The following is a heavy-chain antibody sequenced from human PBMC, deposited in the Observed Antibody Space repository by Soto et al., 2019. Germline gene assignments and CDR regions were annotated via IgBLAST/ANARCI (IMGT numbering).Heavy chain of an antibody. V-gene: IGHV4-39*01. CDR2: FHYSENT. Sequence: QLQLQESGPGLVKPSETLSLTCTVSGGSISSGPYSWGWIRQPPGEGLEWIGTFHYSENTYYNPSLESRVTISVDTSKNQFSLKVTSVTVADTAIYYCARLGGNCSTTSCYGFYGMDVWGQGTTVIVSS. CDR1: GGSISSGPYS. CDR3: ARLGGNCSTTSCYGFYGMDV. J-gene: IGHJ6*02. D-gene: IGHD2-2*01.